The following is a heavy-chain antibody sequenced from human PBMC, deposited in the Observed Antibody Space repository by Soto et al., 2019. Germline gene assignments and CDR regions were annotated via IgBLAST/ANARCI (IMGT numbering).Heavy chain of an antibody. J-gene: IGHJ3*02. CDR1: GFTFSSYS. D-gene: IGHD3-22*01. CDR3: ARDTRRKVYYDSDLGI. V-gene: IGHV3-21*01. Sequence: PGGSLRLSCAASGFTFSSYSMNWVRQAPGKGLEWVSSISSSSSYIYYADSVKGRFTISRDNAKNSLYLQMNSLRAEDTALYYCARDTRRKVYYDSDLGIWGQGTMVTVSS. CDR2: ISSSSSYI.